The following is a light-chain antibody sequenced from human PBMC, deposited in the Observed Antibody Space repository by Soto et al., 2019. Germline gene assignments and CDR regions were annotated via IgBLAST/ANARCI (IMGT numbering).Light chain of an antibody. Sequence: SVLPQSPATLSLSPGERATLSCRASQSVNTYLVWYQQKPGQAPRLLIYDASNRATGIPARFSGSGSGTDFTLTISSLEPEDFAVYYCQQRSNWPITFGQGTRLEIK. J-gene: IGKJ5*01. CDR2: DAS. CDR1: QSVNTY. CDR3: QQRSNWPIT. V-gene: IGKV3-11*01.